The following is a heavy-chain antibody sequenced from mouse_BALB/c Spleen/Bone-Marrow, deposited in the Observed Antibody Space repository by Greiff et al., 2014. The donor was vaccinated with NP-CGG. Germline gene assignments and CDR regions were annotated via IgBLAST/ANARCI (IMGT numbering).Heavy chain of an antibody. CDR2: ISYSGST. D-gene: IGHD3-3*01. CDR3: ATYEGGTFDY. Sequence: EVKLMESGPSLVKPSQTLSLTCSVTGDSITSGYWNWIRKFPGNKLEFMGYISYSGSTYYNPSLKSRIFITRDTSKTQYYLQLNSVTTEDTATYYCATYEGGTFDYWGQGTTLTVSS. J-gene: IGHJ2*01. CDR1: GDSITSGY. V-gene: IGHV3-8*02.